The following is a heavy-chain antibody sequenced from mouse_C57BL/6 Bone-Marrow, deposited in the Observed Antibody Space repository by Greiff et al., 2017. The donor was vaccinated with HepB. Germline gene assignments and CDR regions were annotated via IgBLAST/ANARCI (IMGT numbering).Heavy chain of an antibody. CDR3: ARYMNYYGSSSAWFAY. CDR1: GFTFTDYY. CDR2: IRNKANGYTT. V-gene: IGHV7-3*01. J-gene: IGHJ3*01. D-gene: IGHD1-1*01. Sequence: EVKLVESGGGLVQPGGSLSLSCAASGFTFTDYYMSWVRQPPGKALEWLGFIRNKANGYTTEYSASVKGRFTISRDNSQSILYLQMNALRAEDSATYYCARYMNYYGSSSAWFAYWGQGTLVTVSA.